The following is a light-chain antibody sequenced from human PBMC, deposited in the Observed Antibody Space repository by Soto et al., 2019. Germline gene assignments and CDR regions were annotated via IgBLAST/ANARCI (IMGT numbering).Light chain of an antibody. V-gene: IGLV7-43*01. CDR2: STS. J-gene: IGLJ3*02. CDR1: TGAGTSGYY. CDR3: LLFYRDAWV. Sequence: QAVVTQEPSLTVSPGGTITLTCASTTGAGTSGYYANWFQQKPGQAPRALISSTSNKHSWTPARFSGSLLGGKAALTLSGVQPEDEAEYYCLLFYRDAWVFGGGTQLTVL.